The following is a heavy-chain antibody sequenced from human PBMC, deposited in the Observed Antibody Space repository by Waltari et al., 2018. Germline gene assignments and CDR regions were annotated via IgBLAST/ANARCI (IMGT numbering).Heavy chain of an antibody. V-gene: IGHV3-74*03. J-gene: IGHJ4*02. CDR3: AKSPSLMVYAELYFDY. Sequence: EEQLVESGGGLVQPGDSLRLSCAASGFTFSSYWMNWVRQAPGTGRLWVSRIVSVARDTTEPNSVKCRFTISRDNAKNTLYLQMNSLRAEDTAVYYCAKSPSLMVYAELYFDYWGQGTLVTVSS. CDR1: GFTFSSYW. CDR2: IVSVARDT. D-gene: IGHD2-8*01.